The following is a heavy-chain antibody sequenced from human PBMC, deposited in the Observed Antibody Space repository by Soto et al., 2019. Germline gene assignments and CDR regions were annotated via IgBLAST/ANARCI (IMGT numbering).Heavy chain of an antibody. Sequence: QVQLVQSGAEVKKPGSSVKVSCKASGGTFSSYAVSWVRQAPGQGLEWMGGILPIFGTANYAQNFQGRVTNTADESTSTAYRELGSLRSEDKAVYYCARSRDLDYWGQGTLVTVSS. J-gene: IGHJ4*02. V-gene: IGHV1-69*01. CDR3: ARSRDLDY. CDR2: ILPIFGTA. CDR1: GGTFSSYA.